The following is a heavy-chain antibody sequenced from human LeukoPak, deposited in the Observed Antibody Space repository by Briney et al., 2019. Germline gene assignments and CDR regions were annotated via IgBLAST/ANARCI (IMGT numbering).Heavy chain of an antibody. J-gene: IGHJ3*02. D-gene: IGHD5-12*01. CDR2: IYHNGTP. V-gene: IGHV4-4*02. CDR3: ARGNSGYDYAFDI. CDR1: VGSISSGNW. Sequence: PSETLSLTCAVSVGSISSGNWWSWVRQSPGKGLEWIGEIYHNGTPNYCPSLKSRVTISADTFKNHFSLRVSSVTSADTAVYYCARGNSGYDYAFDIWGQGTMVTVSS.